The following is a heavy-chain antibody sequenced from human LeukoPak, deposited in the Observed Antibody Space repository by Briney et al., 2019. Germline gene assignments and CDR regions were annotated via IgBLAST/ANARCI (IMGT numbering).Heavy chain of an antibody. CDR3: ARDGYYYYMDV. Sequence: GGSLRLSCAASGFTFSSYSMNWVRQAPGKGLEWVSSISSSSSYMYYADSVKGRFTISRDNAKNSLYLQMNSLRAEDTAVYYCARDGYYYYMDVWGKGTTVNVSS. CDR1: GFTFSSYS. CDR2: ISSSSSYM. V-gene: IGHV3-21*01. J-gene: IGHJ6*03.